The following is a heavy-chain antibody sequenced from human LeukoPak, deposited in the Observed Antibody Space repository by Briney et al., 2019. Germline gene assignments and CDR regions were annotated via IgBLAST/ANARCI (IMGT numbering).Heavy chain of an antibody. V-gene: IGHV1-2*06. J-gene: IGHJ4*02. CDR2: INPKTGGS. CDR1: GYTFTGYY. D-gene: IGHD1-20*01. CDR3: ASLVSGINY. Sequence: ASVRVSCKASGYTFTGYYMHWVRQAPGQGLEWLGRINPKTGGSNYAQNFQGRVTMTSDTSTTTAYMELSSLNSDDTAVYYCASLVSGINYWGQGTLVTVSS.